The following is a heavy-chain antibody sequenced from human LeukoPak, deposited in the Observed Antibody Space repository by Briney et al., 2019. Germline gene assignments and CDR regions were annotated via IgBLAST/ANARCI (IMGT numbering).Heavy chain of an antibody. V-gene: IGHV3-48*01. CDR1: GFSFSSYS. D-gene: IGHD5-24*01. CDR3: ARLPIEMATITGEFDY. J-gene: IGHJ4*02. Sequence: GSLRLSCAASGFSFSSYSMNWVRQAPGKRLEWVSYISSSSSTIYYADSVKGRFTISRDNAKNSLYLQMNSLRAEDTAVYYCARLPIEMATITGEFDYWGQGTLVTVSS. CDR2: ISSSSSTI.